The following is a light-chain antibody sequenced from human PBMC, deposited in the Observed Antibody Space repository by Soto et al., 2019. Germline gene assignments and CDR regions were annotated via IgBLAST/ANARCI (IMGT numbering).Light chain of an antibody. V-gene: IGKV1-39*01. Sequence: DIEMTQSPSSLSASVGDRVTITCRASQSISSYFTWYQQKPGNAPNLLIYAASTLQSGVPSRFSAYGSETDFTLTISNLQAEDFATYYCQQSYTTPRTFGQGTKVEVK. CDR1: QSISSY. CDR3: QQSYTTPRT. CDR2: AAS. J-gene: IGKJ1*01.